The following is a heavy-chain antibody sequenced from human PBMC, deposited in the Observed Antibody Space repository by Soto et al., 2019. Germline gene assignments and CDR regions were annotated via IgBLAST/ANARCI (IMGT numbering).Heavy chain of an antibody. V-gene: IGHV3-48*01. D-gene: IGHD2-15*01. CDR2: ITLSSSSI. CDR1: GFTFDNYW. J-gene: IGHJ4*02. Sequence: GGSLRLSCAASGFTFDNYWMTWVRQAPWKGLEWVSYITLSSSSIFYADSVKGRFTISRDNAKNSLYLQMNSLRAEDTAVYYCARSYCSGGSCLPPPFDYWGKGTLVTVSS. CDR3: ARSYCSGGSCLPPPFDY.